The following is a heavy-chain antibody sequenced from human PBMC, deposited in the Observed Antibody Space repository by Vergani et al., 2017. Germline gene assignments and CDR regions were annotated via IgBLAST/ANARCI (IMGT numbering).Heavy chain of an antibody. Sequence: QVQLVQSGAEVKKPGSSVKVSCKASGGTFSSYAISWVRQAPGQGLEWMGRIIPILGIANYAQKFQGRVTITADKSTSTAYMELSSLRSEDTAVYYCARPNYGDYAEEGDYYYYGMDVWGQGTTVTVSS. CDR1: GGTFSSYA. CDR3: ARPNYGDYAEEGDYYYYGMDV. J-gene: IGHJ6*02. V-gene: IGHV1-69*04. CDR2: IIPILGIA. D-gene: IGHD4-17*01.